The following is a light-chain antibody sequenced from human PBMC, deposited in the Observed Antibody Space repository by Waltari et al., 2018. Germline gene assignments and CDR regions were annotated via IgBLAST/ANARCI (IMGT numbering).Light chain of an antibody. V-gene: IGKV1-5*03. CDR2: ETS. Sequence: DIQMTQSPSTLSASVGDRVTITCRASQSVSNWLAWYQQKSGKAPKLLIYETSSLESGVPSRFSGSGSETEFTLTITSLQPDDFATYYCQQYNDYATWTFGQGTKVEVK. J-gene: IGKJ1*01. CDR3: QQYNDYATWT. CDR1: QSVSNW.